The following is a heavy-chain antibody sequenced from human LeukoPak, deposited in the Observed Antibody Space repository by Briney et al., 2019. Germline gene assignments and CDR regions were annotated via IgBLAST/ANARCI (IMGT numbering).Heavy chain of an antibody. CDR2: IYYSGST. CDR1: GGSIISYY. CDR3: ARGSDYRYYFDY. D-gene: IGHD4-17*01. J-gene: IGHJ4*02. Sequence: SETLSLTCSVSGGSIISYYWSWIRQPPGKGLEWIGYIYYSGSTNYNPSLKSRVTISVDTSKNQFSLKLSSVTAADTAVYYCARGSDYRYYFDYWGQGTLVTVSS. V-gene: IGHV4-59*01.